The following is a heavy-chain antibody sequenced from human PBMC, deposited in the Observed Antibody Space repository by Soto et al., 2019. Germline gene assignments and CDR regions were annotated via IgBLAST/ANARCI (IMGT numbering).Heavy chain of an antibody. CDR1: EDTCRNYA. V-gene: IGHV1-69*06. D-gene: IGHD3-22*01. CDR2: IIPNFGTA. J-gene: IGHJ2*01. Sequence: QVELVQSGAEVKKPGSSVKDSCQASEDTCRNYAISWVRQAPGQGVEWMGGIIPNFGTANYAQTCQVRVTITADSSENTVYVELISLRSEATAGYYCASTNYASSDYYYCYFDLWGRGTLVTVSA. CDR3: ASTNYASSDYYYCYFDL.